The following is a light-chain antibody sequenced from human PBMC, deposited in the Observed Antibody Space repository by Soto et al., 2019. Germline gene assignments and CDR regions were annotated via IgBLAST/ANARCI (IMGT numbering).Light chain of an antibody. V-gene: IGKV1-33*01. CDR1: QSISGW. Sequence: DIQMTQSPTTLSASVGYIVTITCRASQSISGWLAWYQQKPGKAPKLLIYDASNLETGVPSRFSGSGSGTHFTFTISSLQPEDIATYYCQQYDDVPFTFGTGHKGDIK. CDR3: QQYDDVPFT. J-gene: IGKJ3*01. CDR2: DAS.